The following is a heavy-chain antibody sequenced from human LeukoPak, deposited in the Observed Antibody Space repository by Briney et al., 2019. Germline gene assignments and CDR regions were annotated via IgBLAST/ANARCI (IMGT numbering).Heavy chain of an antibody. J-gene: IGHJ6*02. D-gene: IGHD5-24*01. CDR1: GGTFSSYA. CDR2: INPNSGGT. Sequence: GASVKVSCKASGGTFSSYAISWVRQAPGQGLEWMGWINPNSGGTNYAQKFQGWVTMTRDTSISTAYMELSRLRSDDTAVYYCARDGGPSGGYNWGIDYYYGMDVWGQGTTVTVSS. V-gene: IGHV1-2*04. CDR3: ARDGGPSGGYNWGIDYYYGMDV.